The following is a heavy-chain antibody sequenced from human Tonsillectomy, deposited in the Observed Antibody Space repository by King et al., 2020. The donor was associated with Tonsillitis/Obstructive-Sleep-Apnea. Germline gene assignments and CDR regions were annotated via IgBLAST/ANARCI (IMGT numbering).Heavy chain of an antibody. CDR2: IYYSGST. CDR3: ARLVRGVLL. V-gene: IGHV4-59*08. D-gene: IGHD3-10*01. J-gene: IGHJ4*02. CDR1: GGSISSYY. Sequence: LQLQESGPGLVKPSETLSLTCTVSGGSISSYYWSWIRQPPGKGLEWIGYIYYSGSTNYNPSLKSRVTISVDTSKNQFSLKLSSVTAADTAVYYCARLVRGVLLWGQGTLVTVSS.